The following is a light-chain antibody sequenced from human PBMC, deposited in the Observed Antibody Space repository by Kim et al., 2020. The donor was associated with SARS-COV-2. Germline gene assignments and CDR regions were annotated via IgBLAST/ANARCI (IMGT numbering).Light chain of an antibody. J-gene: IGLJ2*01. CDR1: ALSNQY. V-gene: IGLV3-25*03. CDR2: KDV. CDR3: QSADTTGTSVL. Sequence: SYELTQPPSVSLSPGQTARITCSGDALSNQYIYWYQQKPGQAPALTIYKDVERPSGIPERFSGSTSGTTVTLTIIAVQAVDVADYYCQSADTTGTSVLFGGGTRLTVL.